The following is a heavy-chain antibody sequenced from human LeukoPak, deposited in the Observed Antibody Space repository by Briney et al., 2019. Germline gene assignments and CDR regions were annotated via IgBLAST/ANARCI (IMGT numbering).Heavy chain of an antibody. J-gene: IGHJ5*02. CDR3: AREEYSSGWYRGGWFDP. CDR1: GYIFTGYY. CDR2: IDPESGDT. D-gene: IGHD6-19*01. Sequence: ASVKVSCKASGYIFTGYYMHWLRQAPGQGLEWMGWIDPESGDTNYAQKFQDKITMTRDTYMKTGYMELSSLRYDDTAVYYCAREEYSSGWYRGGWFDPWGQGTQVTVSP. V-gene: IGHV1-2*02.